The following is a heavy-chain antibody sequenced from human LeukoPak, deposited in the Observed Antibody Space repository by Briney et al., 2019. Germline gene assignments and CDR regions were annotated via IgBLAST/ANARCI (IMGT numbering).Heavy chain of an antibody. Sequence: ASVKVSCKASGYTFTGYYVHWVRQAPGQGLEWMGWINPNSGGTNYAQKFQGRVTMTRDTSISTAYMELSRLRSDDTAVYYCAREDYGDYGSRYYYYYMDVWGKGTTVTVSS. D-gene: IGHD4-17*01. CDR1: GYTFTGYY. CDR3: AREDYGDYGSRYYYYYMDV. J-gene: IGHJ6*03. V-gene: IGHV1-2*02. CDR2: INPNSGGT.